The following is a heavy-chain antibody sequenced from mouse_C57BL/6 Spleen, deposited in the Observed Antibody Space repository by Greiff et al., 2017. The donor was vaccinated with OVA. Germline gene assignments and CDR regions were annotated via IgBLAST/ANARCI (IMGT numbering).Heavy chain of an antibody. Sequence: QVQLKESGAELVRPGTSVKVSCKASGYAFTNYLIEWVKQRPGQGLEWIGVINPGSGGTNYNEKFKGKATLTADKSSSTAYMQLSSLTSEDSAVYFCARGGTTVVDPFAYWGQGTLVTVSA. D-gene: IGHD1-1*01. CDR1: GYAFTNYL. CDR3: ARGGTTVVDPFAY. V-gene: IGHV1-54*01. J-gene: IGHJ3*01. CDR2: INPGSGGT.